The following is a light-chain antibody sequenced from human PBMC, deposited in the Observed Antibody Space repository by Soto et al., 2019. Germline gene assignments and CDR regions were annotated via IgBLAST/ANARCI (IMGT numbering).Light chain of an antibody. J-gene: IGKJ1*01. CDR1: QSINNW. Sequence: DIQLTQSPSTLSASVGDRVTITCRASQSINNWLAWYQQKPGKAPKLLIYQASSLESGVPSRFSGSGSGTEFTLTISSLQPEEFATYYCQQYNAYSRTFGQGTKVDIK. CDR3: QQYNAYSRT. CDR2: QAS. V-gene: IGKV1-5*03.